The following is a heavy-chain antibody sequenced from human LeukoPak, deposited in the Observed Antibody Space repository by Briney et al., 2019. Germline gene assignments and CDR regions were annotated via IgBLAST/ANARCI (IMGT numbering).Heavy chain of an antibody. CDR2: ISAYNGNT. CDR3: ARATSVIAVEDL. V-gene: IGHV1-18*04. J-gene: IGHJ2*01. D-gene: IGHD6-19*01. CDR1: GYTFTGYY. Sequence: EASVKVSCKASGYTFTGYYMHWVRQAPGQGLEWMGWISAYNGNTNYAQKLQGRVTMTTDTSTSTAYMELRSLRSDDTAVYYCARATSVIAVEDLWGRGTLVTVSS.